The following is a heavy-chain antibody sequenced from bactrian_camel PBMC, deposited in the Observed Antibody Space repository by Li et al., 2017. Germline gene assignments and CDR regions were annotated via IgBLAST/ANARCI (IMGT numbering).Heavy chain of an antibody. CDR1: AYIYSANC. D-gene: IGHD4*01. CDR3: ATGTTRAGRICLLSHPLYSP. V-gene: IGHV3S40*01. CDR2: IHRRSGGT. J-gene: IGHJ6*01. Sequence: VQLVESGGGSVQAGGSLRLSCATSAYIYSANCMGWFRQAPGKEREGVATIHRRSGGTYYAASVKGRFTVSRDNAKTTVYLQMNSLKPEDTAMYYCATGTTRAGRICLLSHPLYSPWGQGTQVTVS.